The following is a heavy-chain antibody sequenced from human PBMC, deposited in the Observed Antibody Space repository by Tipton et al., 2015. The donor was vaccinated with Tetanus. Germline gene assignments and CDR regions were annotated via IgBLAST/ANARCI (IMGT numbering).Heavy chain of an antibody. CDR3: AREHSGDCSGGSCPGVYFDY. Sequence: TLSLTCAVYGGSFSGYYWSWIRQPPGKGLEWIGEINHSGSTNYNPSLKSRVTISVDTSKNQFSLKLSSVTAADTAVYYCAREHSGDCSGGSCPGVYFDYWGQGTLVTVSS. J-gene: IGHJ4*02. CDR2: INHSGST. D-gene: IGHD2-15*01. V-gene: IGHV4-34*01. CDR1: GGSFSGYY.